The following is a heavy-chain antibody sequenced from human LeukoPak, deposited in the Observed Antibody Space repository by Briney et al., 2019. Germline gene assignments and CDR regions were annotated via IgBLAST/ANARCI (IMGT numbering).Heavy chain of an antibody. D-gene: IGHD4-17*01. V-gene: IGHV3-48*04. CDR3: ARAGGPVTPYYFDY. Sequence: GGSLRLSCAASGFTFSSYSMIWVRQAPGKGLEWVSYISSSSTTIYYADSVKGRFTISRDNAKNSLYLQMNSLRAEDTAVYYCARAGGPVTPYYFDYWGQGTLVTVSS. CDR2: ISSSSTTI. J-gene: IGHJ4*02. CDR1: GFTFSSYS.